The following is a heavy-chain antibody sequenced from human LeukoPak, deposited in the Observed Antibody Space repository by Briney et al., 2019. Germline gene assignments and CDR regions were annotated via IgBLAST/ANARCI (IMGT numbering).Heavy chain of an antibody. CDR3: ARERGVRFLEWLLFDY. CDR1: GFTFSSYA. CDR2: ISGSGDRR. J-gene: IGHJ4*02. V-gene: IGHV3-23*01. Sequence: GGSLRLSCGASGFTFSSYAMSWVRQAPGKGLEWVSGISGSGDRRNYADSVKGRFTISRDNSKNTLYLQMNSLRAEDTAVYYCARERGVRFLEWLLFDYWGQGTLVTVSS. D-gene: IGHD3-3*01.